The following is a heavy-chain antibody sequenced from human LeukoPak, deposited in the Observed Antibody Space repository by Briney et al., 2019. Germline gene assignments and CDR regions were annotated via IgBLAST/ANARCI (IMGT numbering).Heavy chain of an antibody. CDR2: ISSSSSYI. V-gene: IGHV3-21*01. CDR3: ARDRGRKFDP. CDR1: GFTFSSYS. Sequence: GGSLRLSCAASGFTFSSYSMNWVRQAPGKGLEWVSSISSSSSYIYYADSVKGRFTISRDNAKNSLYLQMNSLGAEDTAVYYCARDRGRKFDPWGQGTLVTVSS. J-gene: IGHJ5*02. D-gene: IGHD3-10*01.